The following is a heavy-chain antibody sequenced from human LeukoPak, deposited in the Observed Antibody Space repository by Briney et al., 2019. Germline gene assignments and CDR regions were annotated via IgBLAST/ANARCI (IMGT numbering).Heavy chain of an antibody. CDR2: IYTSGST. J-gene: IGHJ4*02. CDR1: GGSISSYY. D-gene: IGHD1-26*01. Sequence: SETLSLTCTVSGGSISSYYWSWIRRPAGKGLEWIGRIYTSGSTNYNPSLKSRVTMSVDTSKNQFSLKLSSVTAADTAVYYCARDWSRSGSYRYWGQGTLVTVSS. CDR3: ARDWSRSGSYRY. V-gene: IGHV4-4*07.